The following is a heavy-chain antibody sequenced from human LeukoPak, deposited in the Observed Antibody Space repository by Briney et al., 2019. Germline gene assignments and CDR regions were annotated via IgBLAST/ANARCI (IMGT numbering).Heavy chain of an antibody. J-gene: IGHJ4*02. Sequence: GGSLRLSCAASGFTFSSYGMHWVRQAPGKGLEWVAFIRYDGSNKYYADSVKGRFTISRDNSKNTLYLQMNSLRAEDTAVYYCAKALVVVVAASRAFDYWGPGTLVTVSS. D-gene: IGHD2-15*01. CDR1: GFTFSSYG. CDR3: AKALVVVVAASRAFDY. V-gene: IGHV3-30*02. CDR2: IRYDGSNK.